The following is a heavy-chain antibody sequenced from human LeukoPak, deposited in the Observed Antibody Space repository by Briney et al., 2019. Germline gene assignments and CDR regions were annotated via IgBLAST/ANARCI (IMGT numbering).Heavy chain of an antibody. CDR1: GGTFSSYA. Sequence: SVKVSCKASGGTFSSYAISWVRQAPGQGLEWMGGIIPIFGTANYAQKFQGRVTITADKSTSTAYMELSSLRSEDTAVYYCARCKGLDYYYYYYMDVWGKGTTVTVSS. J-gene: IGHJ6*03. D-gene: IGHD3-22*01. V-gene: IGHV1-69*06. CDR2: IIPIFGTA. CDR3: ARCKGLDYYYYYYMDV.